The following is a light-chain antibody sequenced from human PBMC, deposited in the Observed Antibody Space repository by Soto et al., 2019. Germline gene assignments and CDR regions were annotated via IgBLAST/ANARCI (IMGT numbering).Light chain of an antibody. J-gene: IGLJ2*01. V-gene: IGLV4-69*01. CDR3: QTWGHATVV. CDR1: SGHSTNA. Sequence: QPVLTQSPSASASLGASVRLTCTLSSGHSTNAIAWYQLQPEKGPRYLMNLKDDGSHITGDGIPDRFSGSSSWAERYLTIPHPQSGGEAGYFRQTWGHATVVFGGGTKLTVL. CDR2: LKDDGSH.